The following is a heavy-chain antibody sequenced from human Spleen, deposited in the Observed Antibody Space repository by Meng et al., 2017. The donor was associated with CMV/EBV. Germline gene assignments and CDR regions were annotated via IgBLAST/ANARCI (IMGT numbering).Heavy chain of an antibody. Sequence: QVQLVESGGXVVKSGGSXSRSCAXSGFTFSDYYMSWIRQAPGKGLEWVSYISSSSSYTNYADSVKGRFTISRDNAKNSLYLQMNSLRAEDTAVYYCARVQSEKWELLPWVDYWGQGTLVTVSS. CDR1: GFTFSDYY. CDR2: ISSSSSYT. V-gene: IGHV3-11*06. CDR3: ARVQSEKWELLPWVDY. D-gene: IGHD1-26*01. J-gene: IGHJ4*02.